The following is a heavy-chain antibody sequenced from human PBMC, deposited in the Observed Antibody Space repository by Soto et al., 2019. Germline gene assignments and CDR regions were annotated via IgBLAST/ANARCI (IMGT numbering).Heavy chain of an antibody. J-gene: IGHJ6*03. CDR3: AKGRGYSYGYVGLYYYMDV. CDR2: ISGSGGST. D-gene: IGHD5-18*01. CDR1: GFTFSSYA. Sequence: EVQLLESGGGLVQPGGSLRLSCAASGFTFSSYAMSWVRQAPGKGLEWVSAISGSGGSTYYADSVKGRFTISRDNSKNTLYLQMNSLRAEDKAVYYCAKGRGYSYGYVGLYYYMDVWGKGTTVTVSS. V-gene: IGHV3-23*01.